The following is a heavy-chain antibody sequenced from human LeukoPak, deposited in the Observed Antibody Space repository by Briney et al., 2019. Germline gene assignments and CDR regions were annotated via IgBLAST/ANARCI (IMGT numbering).Heavy chain of an antibody. V-gene: IGHV3-64D*06. D-gene: IGHD6-19*01. J-gene: IGHJ4*02. CDR1: GFTLSTLP. Sequence: GGSLRLSCSASGFTLSTLPMHWVRQAPGKGLEYVSGSSSNGGSTYYADSAKGRFIISRDNSKNTLYLQMSSLRPEDTAVYYCVNQISGWVYWGQGTLVTVSS. CDR3: VNQISGWVY. CDR2: SSSNGGST.